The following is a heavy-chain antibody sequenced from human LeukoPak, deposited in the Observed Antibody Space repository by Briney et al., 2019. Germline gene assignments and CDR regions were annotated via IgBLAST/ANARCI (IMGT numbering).Heavy chain of an antibody. D-gene: IGHD3-22*01. J-gene: IGHJ4*02. CDR1: GFTFSNAW. Sequence: PGGSLGLSCAASGFTFSNAWMNWVRQAPGKGLEWVAVISYDGSNKYYTDSVKGRFTISRDNSKNTLYLQMNSLRAEDTAVYYCARDSNYDSSGYYSRLDYWGQGTLVTVSS. CDR3: ARDSNYDSSGYYSRLDY. CDR2: ISYDGSNK. V-gene: IGHV3-30*03.